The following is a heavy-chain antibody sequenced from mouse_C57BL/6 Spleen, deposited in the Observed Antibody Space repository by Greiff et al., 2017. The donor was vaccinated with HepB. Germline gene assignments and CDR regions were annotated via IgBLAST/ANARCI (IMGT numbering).Heavy chain of an antibody. J-gene: IGHJ2*01. V-gene: IGHV1-82*01. Sequence: QVQLQQSGPELVKPGASVKISCKASGYAFSSSWMNWVKQRPGKGLEWIGRIYPGDGDTNYKGKFKGKATLTADKSYSKANMRLSSLTSEDSAVYFCARRLQRGGFDYWGQGTTLTVSS. CDR2: IYPGDGDT. CDR1: GYAFSSSW. D-gene: IGHD1-1*01. CDR3: ARRLQRGGFDY.